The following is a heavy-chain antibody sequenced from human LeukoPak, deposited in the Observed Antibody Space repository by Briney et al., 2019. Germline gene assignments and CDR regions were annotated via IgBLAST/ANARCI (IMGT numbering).Heavy chain of an antibody. D-gene: IGHD4-17*01. Sequence: ASVKVSCKTSGYTFTSFGISWVRQAPGQGLEWMGWISGYNGYTNYAQNLQGRVTVTTGTSTSTVYMELRSLRSDDTAVYYCARGNGDNSGAYAFDIWGRGTMVTVSS. CDR2: ISGYNGYT. V-gene: IGHV1-18*01. J-gene: IGHJ3*02. CDR1: GYTFTSFG. CDR3: ARGNGDNSGAYAFDI.